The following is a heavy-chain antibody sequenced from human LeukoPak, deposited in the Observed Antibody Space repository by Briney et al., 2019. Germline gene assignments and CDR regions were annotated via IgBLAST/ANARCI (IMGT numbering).Heavy chain of an antibody. CDR3: AKVKGYSYGHYYYGMDV. J-gene: IGHJ6*02. Sequence: TGGSLRLSCAASGFTFSRYGMHWVRQAPGKGLEWVAVISYDGSNKYCADSVKGRFTISRDNSKNTLYLQMNSLRAEDTAVYYCAKVKGYSYGHYYYGMDVWGQGTTVTVSS. D-gene: IGHD5-18*01. V-gene: IGHV3-30*18. CDR2: ISYDGSNK. CDR1: GFTFSRYG.